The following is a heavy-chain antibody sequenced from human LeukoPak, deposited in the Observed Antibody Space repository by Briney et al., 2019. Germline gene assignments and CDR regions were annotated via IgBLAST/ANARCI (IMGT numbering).Heavy chain of an antibody. CDR3: ARAPIYGNFYYYYGMDV. CDR2: IYNSENT. CDR1: GGSISSAY. J-gene: IGHJ6*02. Sequence: SETLSLTCTVSGGSISSAYWSWIRLPPGKGLEWIGYIYNSENTNYNPSLRSRVTISVDSSKNQFSLSLSSVIAADTAVYYCARAPIYGNFYYYYGMDVWGQGTTVTVSS. D-gene: IGHD4-17*01. V-gene: IGHV4-59*01.